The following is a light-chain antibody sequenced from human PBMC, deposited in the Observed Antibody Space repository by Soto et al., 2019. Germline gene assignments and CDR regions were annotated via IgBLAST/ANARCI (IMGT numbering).Light chain of an antibody. V-gene: IGLV2-23*01. Sequence: QSVLTQAASVSGSPGQSITISCTGTSSDVGSYNLVSWYQQHPGKAPKLMIYEGIKRPSGVSNRFSGSNSGNTASLTSYGLQAEDEADYYCCSYAGSSTVVFGGGTKVTVL. CDR1: SSDVGSYNL. CDR2: EGI. J-gene: IGLJ3*02. CDR3: CSYAGSSTVV.